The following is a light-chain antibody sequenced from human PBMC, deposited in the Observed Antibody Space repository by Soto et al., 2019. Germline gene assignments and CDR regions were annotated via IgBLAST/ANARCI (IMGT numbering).Light chain of an antibody. Sequence: DIQMTESSSTLSASVVDRIKITCRASQSIISWLACYQQKPGKAPKLLIYDASSLESGVPSRFSGSVSVTEFILTIIILQPDDFATYYCQQYTSYPLICGGGIKVDIK. CDR3: QQYTSYPLI. V-gene: IGKV1-5*01. J-gene: IGKJ4*01. CDR1: QSIISW. CDR2: DAS.